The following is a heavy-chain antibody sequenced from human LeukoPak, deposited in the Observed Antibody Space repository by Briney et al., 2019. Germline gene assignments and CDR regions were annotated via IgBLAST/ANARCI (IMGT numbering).Heavy chain of an antibody. Sequence: SQTLSLTCTVSGGSISTGDYHWSWIRQPPGKGLEWIGEIYHSGSTNNNPSLKSRVTISLDTSKNQFSLKLNSMTAADTAVYYCAGHVSAAAGGRWGQGTLVTVSS. CDR3: AGHVSAAAGGR. CDR1: GGSISTGDYH. J-gene: IGHJ4*02. V-gene: IGHV4-30-2*01. D-gene: IGHD6-13*01. CDR2: IYHSGST.